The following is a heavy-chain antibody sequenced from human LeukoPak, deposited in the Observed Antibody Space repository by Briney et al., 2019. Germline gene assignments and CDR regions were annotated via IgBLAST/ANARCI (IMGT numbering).Heavy chain of an antibody. CDR2: IRYDGSNK. V-gene: IGHV3-30*02. Sequence: SGGSVRLYCAASGFTFCSYGMHWLRQAPGKGLEGVAFIRYDGSNKYYADSVKGRFTISRDNAKNSLYLQMNSLRAEDTAVYYCARDPLLRDSSGYYLPYYFDYWGQGTLVTVSS. D-gene: IGHD3-22*01. J-gene: IGHJ4*02. CDR1: GFTFCSYG. CDR3: ARDPLLRDSSGYYLPYYFDY.